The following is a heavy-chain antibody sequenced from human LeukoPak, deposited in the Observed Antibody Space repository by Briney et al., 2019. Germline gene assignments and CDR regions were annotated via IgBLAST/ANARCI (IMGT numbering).Heavy chain of an antibody. Sequence: GGSLRLSCAASGFTFRSYGMHWVRQAPGKGLEWVAVISDDGSKIYYADSVKGRFTISRDNAKNSLYLQMNSLRAEDTAVYYCARDEEADYGDYGASFDYWGQGTLVTVSS. D-gene: IGHD4-17*01. J-gene: IGHJ4*02. CDR1: GFTFRSYG. V-gene: IGHV3-30*12. CDR3: ARDEEADYGDYGASFDY. CDR2: ISDDGSKI.